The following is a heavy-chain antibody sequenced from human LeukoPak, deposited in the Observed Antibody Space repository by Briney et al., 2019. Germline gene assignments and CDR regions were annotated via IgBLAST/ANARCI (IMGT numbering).Heavy chain of an antibody. CDR1: GGSISSTSYY. J-gene: IGHJ4*02. CDR2: IYYSGST. Sequence: SETLSLTCTVSGGSISSTSYYWGWIRQPPGKGLEWIGYIYYSGSTNYNPSLKSRVTISVDTSKNQFSLKLSSATAADTAMYYCAREDLGPIMGLGDWGQGTLVTVSS. CDR3: AREDLGPIMGLGD. D-gene: IGHD3-16*01. V-gene: IGHV4-61*05.